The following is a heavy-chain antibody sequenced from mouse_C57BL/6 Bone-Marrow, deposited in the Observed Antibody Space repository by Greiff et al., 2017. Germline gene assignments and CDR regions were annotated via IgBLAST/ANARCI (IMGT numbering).Heavy chain of an antibody. CDR1: GYTFTSYW. Sequence: QVQLQKPGAELLKPGASVKLSCKASGYTFTSYWMHWVKQRPGQGLEWIGMIHPNSGSTNYNEKFKSKATLTVDKSSSTAYMQLSSLTSEDSAVYYCASLGTHYAMDYWGQGTSVTVSS. D-gene: IGHD4-1*01. CDR3: ASLGTHYAMDY. V-gene: IGHV1-64*01. CDR2: IHPNSGST. J-gene: IGHJ4*01.